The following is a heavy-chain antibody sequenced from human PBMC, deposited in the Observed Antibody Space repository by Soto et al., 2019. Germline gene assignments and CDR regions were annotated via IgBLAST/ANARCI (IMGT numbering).Heavy chain of an antibody. CDR2: ISYDGSNK. V-gene: IGHV3-30*18. CDR1: GFTFSSYG. D-gene: IGHD3-10*01. J-gene: IGHJ4*02. CDR3: AKHAPQESMVRGVTPDY. Sequence: QVQLVESGGVVVQPGRSLRLSCAASGFTFSSYGMHWVRQAPGKGLEWVAVISYDGSNKYYADSVKGRFTISRDNSKNTLYLQMNSLRAEDTAVYYCAKHAPQESMVRGVTPDYWGQGTLVTVSS.